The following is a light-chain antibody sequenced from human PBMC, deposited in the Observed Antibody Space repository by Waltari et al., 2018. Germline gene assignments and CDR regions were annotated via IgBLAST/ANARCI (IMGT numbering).Light chain of an antibody. CDR2: KAS. J-gene: IGKJ4*01. V-gene: IGKV1-5*03. CDR1: QSISNW. Sequence: DIQITPSPSTLSASVGDRVTITCRASQSISNWLAWYQQKPGKAPKLLIYKASTLESGVPSRFSGSGSGTEFTLTISNLQPDDFATYYCQQYNSYSLLTFGGGTKVEIK. CDR3: QQYNSYSLLT.